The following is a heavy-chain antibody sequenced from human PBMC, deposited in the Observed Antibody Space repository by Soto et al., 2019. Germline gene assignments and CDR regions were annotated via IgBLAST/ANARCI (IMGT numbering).Heavy chain of an antibody. CDR3: AKEGDYVWGSRPHFDY. J-gene: IGHJ4*02. D-gene: IGHD3-16*01. V-gene: IGHV3-30*18. Sequence: QVQLVESGGGVVQPGRSLRLSCAASGFTFSSYGMHWVRQAPGKGLEWVAVISYDGSNKYYADSVKGRFTISRDNSKNTLYLQMNSLRAEDTAVYYCAKEGDYVWGSRPHFDYWGQGTLVTVSS. CDR1: GFTFSSYG. CDR2: ISYDGSNK.